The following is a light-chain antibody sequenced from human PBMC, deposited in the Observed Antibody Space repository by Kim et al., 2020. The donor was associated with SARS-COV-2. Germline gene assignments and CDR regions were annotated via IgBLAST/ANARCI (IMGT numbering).Light chain of an antibody. CDR3: AAWDDSLSGRV. CDR2: CHH. CDR1: TSNIGVNY. Sequence: SVPLPCSGPTSNIGVNYFSSSHQLPAPAPTLLISCHHRRPSWVPSRFSGSNSASSASLAISGLRSEDDADYYCAAWDDSLSGRVFGTGTKVTVL. J-gene: IGLJ1*01. V-gene: IGLV1-47*02.